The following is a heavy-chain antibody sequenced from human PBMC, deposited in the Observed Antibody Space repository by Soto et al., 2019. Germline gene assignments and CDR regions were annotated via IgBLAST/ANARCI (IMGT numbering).Heavy chain of an antibody. V-gene: IGHV3-33*01. J-gene: IGHJ6*02. CDR2: IWYDGSKE. D-gene: IGHD1-1*01. CDR3: ARDRSAGNYFYYGMDV. CDR1: GLNFNRNG. Sequence: QVQLVESGGGVVQPGRSLRLSCAASGLNFNRNGMHWVRQAPGKGLEWVAVIWYDGSKESYSDSVKGRFTISRDNSKYMLYLQMNSVRVEDTAVYFCARDRSAGNYFYYGMDVWGQGTTVTVSS.